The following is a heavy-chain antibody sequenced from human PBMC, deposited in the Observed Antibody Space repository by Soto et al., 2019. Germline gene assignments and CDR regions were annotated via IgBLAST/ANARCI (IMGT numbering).Heavy chain of an antibody. V-gene: IGHV4-59*01. J-gene: IGHJ4*02. CDR1: GGSISSYY. Sequence: SETLSLTCTVSGGSISSYYWSWIRQPPGKGLEWIGYIYYSGSTNYNPSLKSRVSISVDTSKNQFSLKLNSVTAADTAVYYCARASILGASDYWGQGTLVTVSS. CDR3: ARASILGASDY. D-gene: IGHD1-26*01. CDR2: IYYSGST.